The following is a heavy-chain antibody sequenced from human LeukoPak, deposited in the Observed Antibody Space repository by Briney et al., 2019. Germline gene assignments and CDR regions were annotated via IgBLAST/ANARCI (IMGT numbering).Heavy chain of an antibody. J-gene: IGHJ5*02. D-gene: IGHD3-9*01. CDR3: ARMAYDILTGYLQPNWFDP. CDR1: GGTFSSYA. CDR2: IIPIFGTA. Sequence: AASVKVSCKASGGTFSSYAISWVRQAPGQGLEWMGGIIPIFGTANYAQKFQGRVTITADESTSTAYMELSSLRSEDTAVYYCARMAYDILTGYLQPNWFDPWGQGTLVTVSS. V-gene: IGHV1-69*13.